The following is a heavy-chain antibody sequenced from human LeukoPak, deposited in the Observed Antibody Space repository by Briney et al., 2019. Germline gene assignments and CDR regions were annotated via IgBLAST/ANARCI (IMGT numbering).Heavy chain of an antibody. CDR2: IYYSGST. Sequence: SETLSLTCTVSGGSISSSSYYWGWIRQPPGTGLEWIGSIYYSGSTYYNPSLKSRVTMSVDTSKNQFSLNLSSVTAADTAVYYCARDPSSRGYFDYWGQGTLVTVSS. D-gene: IGHD6-13*01. J-gene: IGHJ4*02. V-gene: IGHV4-39*07. CDR3: ARDPSSRGYFDY. CDR1: GGSISSSSYY.